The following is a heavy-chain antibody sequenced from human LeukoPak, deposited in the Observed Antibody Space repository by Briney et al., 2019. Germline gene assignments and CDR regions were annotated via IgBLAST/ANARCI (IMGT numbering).Heavy chain of an antibody. V-gene: IGHV3-21*01. D-gene: IGHD2-2*01. CDR3: AKWSQGRLRCSSTSCERNWFDP. CDR1: GFIFSNYW. Sequence: GGSLRLSCAASGFIFSNYWTSWVRQAPGKGLEWVSSISSSSSYIYYADSVKGRFTISRDNAKNSLHLQMNSLRAEDTAVYYCAKWSQGRLRCSSTSCERNWFDPWGQGTLVTVSS. CDR2: ISSSSSYI. J-gene: IGHJ5*02.